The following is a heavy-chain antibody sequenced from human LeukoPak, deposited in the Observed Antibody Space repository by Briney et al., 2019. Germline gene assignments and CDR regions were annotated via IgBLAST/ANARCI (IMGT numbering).Heavy chain of an antibody. CDR1: GGSFRRYA. D-gene: IGHD1-1*01. V-gene: IGHV1-69*06. CDR3: AARDNGNDLLSYHAMDG. J-gene: IGHJ6*04. CDR2: IMPVLDTG. Sequence: RASVKVSCKASGGSFRRYAFAWVRQAPGQGLEWMGGIMPVLDTGSYQQGLQGRVTITADRSTRTAYMELRSLRPEDTALYYCAARDNGNDLLSYHAMDGWGNGTTVTVSS.